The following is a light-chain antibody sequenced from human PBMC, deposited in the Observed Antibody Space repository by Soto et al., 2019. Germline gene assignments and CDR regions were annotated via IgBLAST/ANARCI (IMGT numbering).Light chain of an antibody. V-gene: IGKV1-9*01. CDR2: AAS. Sequence: IQLTQSPSSLSASVGDTVTITCRASQGISSYLAWYQQKPGKAPKLLIYAASTLQSGVPSRFSGSGSGADFTLTIRSLQPEDFATYYCQQVNSYPITFGHGTRLEIK. CDR1: QGISSY. CDR3: QQVNSYPIT. J-gene: IGKJ5*01.